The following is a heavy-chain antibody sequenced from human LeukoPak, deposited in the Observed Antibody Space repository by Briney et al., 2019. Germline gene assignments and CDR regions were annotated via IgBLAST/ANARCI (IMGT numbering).Heavy chain of an antibody. CDR2: IIPIFGTA. CDR3: ARSSPTGYYFDY. CDR1: GGTFSSYA. J-gene: IGHJ4*02. Sequence: SVKVSCKASGGTFSSYAISWVRQAPGQGLEWMGGIIPIFGTANYAQKFQGRVTITTDESTSTAYMELSSLRTEDTAVNYGARSSPTGYYFDYWGQGTLVTVSS. D-gene: IGHD1-1*01. V-gene: IGHV1-69*05.